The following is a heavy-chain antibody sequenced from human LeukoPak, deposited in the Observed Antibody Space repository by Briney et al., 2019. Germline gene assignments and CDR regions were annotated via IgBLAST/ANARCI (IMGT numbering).Heavy chain of an antibody. CDR2: IYTSGST. D-gene: IGHD4-17*01. Sequence: SETLSRTCTVSGGSINSGSYYWSWIRQPAGKGLEWIGRIYTSGSTNYNPSLKTRVTISVDTSKNQFSLKLNSVTAADTAVHHCARVLPESFYGGYESNWFDPWGQGTLVTVSS. CDR1: GGSINSGSYY. CDR3: ARVLPESFYGGYESNWFDP. V-gene: IGHV4-61*02. J-gene: IGHJ5*02.